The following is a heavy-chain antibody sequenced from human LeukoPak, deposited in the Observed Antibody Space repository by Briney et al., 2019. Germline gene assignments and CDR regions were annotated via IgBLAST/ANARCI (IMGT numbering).Heavy chain of an antibody. CDR2: VYYSGST. CDR1: GDAISNYF. Sequence: SETLSLTCSVSGDAISNYFWTWIRQPPGKGLEWVGNVYYSGSTSYNPSLKSRVAISVDTSKNQFSLKVTSVTAADTAMYYCARDSGSWYPFDYWGQGTLVTVSS. D-gene: IGHD6-13*01. J-gene: IGHJ4*02. V-gene: IGHV4-59*01. CDR3: ARDSGSWYPFDY.